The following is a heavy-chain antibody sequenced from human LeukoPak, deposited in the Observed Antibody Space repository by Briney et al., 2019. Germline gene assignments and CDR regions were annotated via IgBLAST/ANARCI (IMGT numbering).Heavy chain of an antibody. CDR3: ARGPWQQLAHFDY. J-gene: IGHJ4*02. V-gene: IGHV4-59*01. CDR2: IYYSGST. D-gene: IGHD6-13*01. CDR1: GGSISSYY. Sequence: SETLSLTCTVSGGSISSYYWSWIRQPPGKGLEWIGYIYYSGSTNYNPSLKSRVTISVDTSKNQFSLRLSSVTAADTAVYYCARGPWQQLAHFDYWGQGTLVTVSS.